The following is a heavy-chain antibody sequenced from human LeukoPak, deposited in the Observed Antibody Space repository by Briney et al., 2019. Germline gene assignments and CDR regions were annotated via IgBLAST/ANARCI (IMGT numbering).Heavy chain of an antibody. CDR3: ARLFLDDYVWGSYRSYGMDV. D-gene: IGHD3-16*02. V-gene: IGHV3-23*01. J-gene: IGHJ6*02. CDR1: GFTFSSYA. Sequence: GGSLRLSCAASGFTFSSYAMSWVRQAPGKGLEWVSAISGSGGSTYYADSVKGRFTISRDNAKNSLYLQMNSLRAEDTAVYYCARLFLDDYVWGSYRSYGMDVWGQGTTVTVSS. CDR2: ISGSGGST.